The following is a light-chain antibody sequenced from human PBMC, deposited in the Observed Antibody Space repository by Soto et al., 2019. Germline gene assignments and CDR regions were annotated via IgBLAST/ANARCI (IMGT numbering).Light chain of an antibody. CDR3: QQYGSSPPMYT. CDR2: GTS. V-gene: IGKV3-20*01. J-gene: IGKJ2*01. CDR1: QSVSSTY. Sequence: EIVLTQSPGTLSLSPGERATLSCRASQSVSSTYLAWYQHKPGQAPRLLIYGTSSRATGIPDRFSGGGSGTDFTLTISRLEPEDFAVYYCQQYGSSPPMYTFGQGTKVDIK.